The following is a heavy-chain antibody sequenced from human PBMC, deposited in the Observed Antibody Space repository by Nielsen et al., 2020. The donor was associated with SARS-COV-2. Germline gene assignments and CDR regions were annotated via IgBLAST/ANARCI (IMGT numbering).Heavy chain of an antibody. D-gene: IGHD2-21*02. Sequence: GESLKISCAASGFAFSTYWMHWVRQAPGKGLVWVARINNDGSITNYADSVTGRFTISRDNSKNTVYLQMNSLRDEDTAVYYCSKGRGTYCTGDCYEYDYWGQGTLVTVSS. CDR3: SKGRGTYCTGDCYEYDY. CDR1: GFAFSTYW. V-gene: IGHV3-74*01. CDR2: INNDGSIT. J-gene: IGHJ4*02.